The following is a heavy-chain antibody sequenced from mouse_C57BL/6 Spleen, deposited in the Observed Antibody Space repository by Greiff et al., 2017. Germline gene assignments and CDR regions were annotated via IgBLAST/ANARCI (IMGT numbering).Heavy chain of an antibody. Sequence: EVQRVESGGGLVKPGGSLKLSCAASGFTFSSYAMSWVRQTPEKRLEWVATISDGGSYTYYPDNVKGRFTISRDNAKNNLYLQMSHLKSEDTAMYYCARGGIYYGNYVAMDYWGQGTSVTVSS. V-gene: IGHV5-4*01. CDR1: GFTFSSYA. D-gene: IGHD2-1*01. J-gene: IGHJ4*01. CDR3: ARGGIYYGNYVAMDY. CDR2: ISDGGSYT.